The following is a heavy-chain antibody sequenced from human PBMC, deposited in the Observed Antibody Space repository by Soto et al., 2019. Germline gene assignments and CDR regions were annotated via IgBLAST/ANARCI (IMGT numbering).Heavy chain of an antibody. J-gene: IGHJ6*02. CDR1: GYTFTSYY. CDR3: VRDGKSDTAMVTSYYYYGMDV. V-gene: IGHV1-46*01. D-gene: IGHD5-18*01. Sequence: ASVKVSCKASGYTFTSYYMHWVRQAPGQGLEWMGIINPSGGSTSYAQKFQGRVTMTRDTSTSTVYMELSSLRSEDTAVYYCVRDGKSDTAMVTSYYYYGMDVWGQGTTVTVSS. CDR2: INPSGGST.